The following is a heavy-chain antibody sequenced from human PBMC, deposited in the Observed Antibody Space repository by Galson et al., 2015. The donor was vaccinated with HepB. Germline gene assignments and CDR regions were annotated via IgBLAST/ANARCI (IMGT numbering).Heavy chain of an antibody. J-gene: IGHJ6*03. V-gene: IGHV1-2*02. Sequence: SVKVSCKASGYTFTGYYMHWVRQAPGQGLERMGWINPNSGGTNYAQKFQGRVTMTRDTSISTAYMELSRLRSDDTAVYYCARLMGYCSGGSCYSRDYYYYMDVWGKGTTVTVSS. CDR2: INPNSGGT. CDR3: ARLMGYCSGGSCYSRDYYYYMDV. CDR1: GYTFTGYY. D-gene: IGHD2-15*01.